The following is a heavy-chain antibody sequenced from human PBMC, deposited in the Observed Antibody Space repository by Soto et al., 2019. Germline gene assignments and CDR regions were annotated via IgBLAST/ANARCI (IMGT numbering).Heavy chain of an antibody. D-gene: IGHD2-15*01. CDR1: GGAFSDYA. CDR2: IMPIFRAP. J-gene: IGHJ6*02. CDR3: ASWLKGPDIGNYYYGMDV. V-gene: IGHV1-69*12. Sequence: QVQLVQSGAEVKKPGSSVKVSCKASGGAFSDYAFSWVRQAPGQGLEWLGGIMPIFRAPDYAQKFQGRVTTTEDEFTRTAYMEMNSLRSEDTAVYYCASWLKGPDIGNYYYGMDVWGQGTTVTVS.